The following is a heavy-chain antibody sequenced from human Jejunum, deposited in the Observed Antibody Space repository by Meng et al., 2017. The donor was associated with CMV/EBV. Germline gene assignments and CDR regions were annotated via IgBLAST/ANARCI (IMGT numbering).Heavy chain of an antibody. CDR1: GGSISSGGYY. CDR3: VREPGP. CDR2: IYYIATT. Sequence: SLTCTVSGGSISSGGYYWTWIRQHPGRGLEWIGYIYYIATTYYSPSLRSRVTISLDTSKNQFSLTLSSVTAADTAVYYCVREPGPWGQGTLVTVSS. V-gene: IGHV4-31*03. J-gene: IGHJ5*02.